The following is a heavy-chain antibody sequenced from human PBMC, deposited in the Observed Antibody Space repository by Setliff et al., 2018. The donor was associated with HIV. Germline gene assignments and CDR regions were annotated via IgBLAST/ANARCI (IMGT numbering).Heavy chain of an antibody. V-gene: IGHV1-2*02. D-gene: IGHD6-19*01. CDR3: ARVAVSGTP. CDR2: INPNTGGT. CDR1: GYSFIGYH. Sequence: ASVKVSCKASGYSFIGYHIHWVRQAPGQGLEWMGWINPNTGGTNYSQTFQGRVTLTRDTSISTAYMELTGLTSDDTAVYYCARVAVSGTPWGQGTLVTVSS. J-gene: IGHJ4*02.